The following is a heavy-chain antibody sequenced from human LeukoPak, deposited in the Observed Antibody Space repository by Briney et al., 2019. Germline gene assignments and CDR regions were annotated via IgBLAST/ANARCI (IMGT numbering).Heavy chain of an antibody. CDR3: ARASSGWYVPTDY. J-gene: IGHJ4*02. CDR2: ISYDGSNK. CDR1: RFTFSSYA. Sequence: GRSLRLSCAASRFTFSSYAMHWVRQAPGKGLEWAAVISYDGSNKYYADSVKGRFTISRDNSKNTLYLQMNSLRAEDTAVYYCARASSGWYVPTDYWGQGTLVTVSS. V-gene: IGHV3-30-3*01. D-gene: IGHD6-19*01.